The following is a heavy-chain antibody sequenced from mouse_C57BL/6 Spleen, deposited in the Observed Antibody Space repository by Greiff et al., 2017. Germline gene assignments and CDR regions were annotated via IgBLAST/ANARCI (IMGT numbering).Heavy chain of an antibody. CDR1: GFTFTDYY. V-gene: IGHV7-3*01. CDR2: IRNKANGYTT. CDR3: ARWSSGEFAY. D-gene: IGHD3-2*02. Sequence: VQLKESGGGLVQPGGSLSLSCAASGFTFTDYYMSWVRQPPGKALEWLGFIRNKANGYTTEYSASVKGRFTISRDNSQSILYLQMNALRAEDSATYYCARWSSGEFAYWGQGTLVTVSA. J-gene: IGHJ3*01.